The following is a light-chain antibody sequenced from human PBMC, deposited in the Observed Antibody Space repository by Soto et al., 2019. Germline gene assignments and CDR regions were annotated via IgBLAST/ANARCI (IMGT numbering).Light chain of an antibody. Sequence: EIAMTQSPATLSVSPGERATLFCRASQSVSSNLAWYQQKPGQAPRLLIYGTSTRATGIPARFSGSGSGTDFTFTFSILHAEEFAVFYCEQFNNRPRTFAEGTKV. J-gene: IGKJ1*01. V-gene: IGKV3-15*01. CDR3: EQFNNRPRT. CDR2: GTS. CDR1: QSVSSN.